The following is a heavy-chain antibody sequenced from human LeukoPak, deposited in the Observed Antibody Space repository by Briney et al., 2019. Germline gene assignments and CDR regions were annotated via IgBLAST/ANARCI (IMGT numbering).Heavy chain of an antibody. Sequence: SETLSFTCIVSGVSMSSTDHFCAWIRQPPGEVLEWIGSFYYTGTIFYSPSLESRGTISIDTSKNQFSLKIRSVTAADTAVYYCARQGVVPNKAGWYFDLWGRGALVTVSS. V-gene: IGHV4-39*01. CDR1: GVSMSSTDHF. CDR2: FYYTGTI. CDR3: ARQGVVPNKAGWYFDL. J-gene: IGHJ2*01. D-gene: IGHD3-10*01.